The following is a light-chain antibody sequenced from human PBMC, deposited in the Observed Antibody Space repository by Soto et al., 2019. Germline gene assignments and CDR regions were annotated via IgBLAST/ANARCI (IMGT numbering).Light chain of an antibody. V-gene: IGLV1-44*01. CDR3: AGWDDSLNGWV. Sequence: QSVLTQPPSASGTPGQRVTISWSGSSSNIGSNTVNWYQQLPGTAPKLLIYSNNQRPSGVPDRFSGSKSGTSASLAISGRQCEDEADYYCAGWDDSLNGWVFGGGTKLTFL. CDR1: SSNIGSNT. J-gene: IGLJ3*02. CDR2: SNN.